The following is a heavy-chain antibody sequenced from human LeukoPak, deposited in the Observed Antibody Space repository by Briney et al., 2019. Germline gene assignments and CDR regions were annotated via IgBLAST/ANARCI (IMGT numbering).Heavy chain of an antibody. D-gene: IGHD4-17*01. Sequence: ASVKVSCKASGNTFTNNGISWVRQAPGQGLEWMGWISAYNGHTNYAQNLQGRVTMTTDTSTSTAYMELRSLRSDDTAVYYCARDNYGDYLDYWGQGTLVTVSS. V-gene: IGHV1-18*01. CDR1: GNTFTNNG. CDR3: ARDNYGDYLDY. J-gene: IGHJ4*02. CDR2: ISAYNGHT.